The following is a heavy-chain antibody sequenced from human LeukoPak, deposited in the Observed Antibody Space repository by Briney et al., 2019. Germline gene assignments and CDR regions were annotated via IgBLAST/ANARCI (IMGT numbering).Heavy chain of an antibody. CDR1: GFTFSNYA. Sequence: GRSLRLSCAASGFTFSNYAMHWVRQAPGKGLEWVAVISFDGSKKYYADSVKGRFTISRDNSKNTLYLQVNSLRAEDTAVYYCAKVPYGDYYFENWGQGTLVTVSS. V-gene: IGHV3-30-3*01. CDR2: ISFDGSKK. J-gene: IGHJ4*02. D-gene: IGHD4-17*01. CDR3: AKVPYGDYYFEN.